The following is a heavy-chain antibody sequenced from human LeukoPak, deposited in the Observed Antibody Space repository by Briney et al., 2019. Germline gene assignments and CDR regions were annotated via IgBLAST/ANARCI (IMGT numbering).Heavy chain of an antibody. CDR3: ARGYSSGWPFDY. D-gene: IGHD6-19*01. Sequence: ASVKVSCKASGYTFTTYNVHWVRQAPGQRLEWMGWINAANGNTKSSQKFQGRVTITRDTSATTAYMELSSLRSEGTAVYYCARGYSSGWPFDYWGQGTLVTVSS. CDR2: INAANGNT. V-gene: IGHV1-3*01. J-gene: IGHJ4*02. CDR1: GYTFTTYN.